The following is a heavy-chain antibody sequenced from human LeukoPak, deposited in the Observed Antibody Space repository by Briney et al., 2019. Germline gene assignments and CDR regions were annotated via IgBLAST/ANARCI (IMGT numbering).Heavy chain of an antibody. J-gene: IGHJ4*02. CDR3: TRDLFTGDRGYYFDY. Sequence: GGSLRLSCAASGFTFSSYSMNGVRQAPGKGLEWVSSISSSSSYIYYADSVKGRFTISRDNAKNSLYLQMNSLRAEDTAVYYCTRDLFTGDRGYYFDYWGQGTLVTVSS. V-gene: IGHV3-21*01. D-gene: IGHD7-27*01. CDR2: ISSSSSYI. CDR1: GFTFSSYS.